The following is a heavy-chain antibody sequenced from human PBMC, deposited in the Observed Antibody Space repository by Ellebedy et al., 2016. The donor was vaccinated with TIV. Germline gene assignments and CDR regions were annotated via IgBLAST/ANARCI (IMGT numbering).Heavy chain of an antibody. J-gene: IGHJ6*02. CDR3: AREAAYSSGHYYYGMDV. Sequence: AASVKVSCKASGYSFSSYGISGVRQAPGQGLEWMGWISAYSGDTNYEQRFQGRVTVTTDTSTTTAYMDLRGLRSDDTAVYYCAREAAYSSGHYYYGMDVWGQGTTVTVSS. V-gene: IGHV1-18*04. CDR2: ISAYSGDT. CDR1: GYSFSSYG. D-gene: IGHD6-19*01.